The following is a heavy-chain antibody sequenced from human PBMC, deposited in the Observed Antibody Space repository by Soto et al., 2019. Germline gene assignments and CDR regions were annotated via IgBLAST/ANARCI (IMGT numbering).Heavy chain of an antibody. Sequence: PGGSLSLSCAASGFTFSSYAMHWVRQAPGKGLEWVAVISYDGSNKYYADSVKGRFTISRDNSKNTLYLQMNSLRAEDTAVYYCARGYCTNGVCYRAFDYWGQGTLVTVSS. CDR2: ISYDGSNK. D-gene: IGHD2-8*01. J-gene: IGHJ4*02. V-gene: IGHV3-30-3*01. CDR3: ARGYCTNGVCYRAFDY. CDR1: GFTFSSYA.